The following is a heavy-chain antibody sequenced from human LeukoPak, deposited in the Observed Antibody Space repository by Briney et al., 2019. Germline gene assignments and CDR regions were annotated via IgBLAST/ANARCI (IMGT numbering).Heavy chain of an antibody. CDR3: VKGVSAYSSGWYGTLTAFDI. CDR1: GFTFNTYG. CDR2: ISFDGSDK. J-gene: IGHJ3*02. Sequence: GGSLRLSCAVSGFTFNTYGMHWVRQAPGKGLEWVAVISFDGSDKYYADSVKGRFTISRDNAKNTLYMQMNSLREEDAAVYYCVKGVSAYSSGWYGTLTAFDIWGQGTMVTVSS. V-gene: IGHV3-30*18. D-gene: IGHD6-19*01.